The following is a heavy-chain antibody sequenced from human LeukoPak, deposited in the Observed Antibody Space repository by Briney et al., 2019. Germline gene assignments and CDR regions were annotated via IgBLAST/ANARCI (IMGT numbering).Heavy chain of an antibody. D-gene: IGHD3-3*01. CDR2: ISYDGSNK. CDR1: GFTFSSYG. J-gene: IGHJ6*02. Sequence: GGSLRLSCAASGFTFSSYGMHWVRQAPGKGLEWVAVISYDGSNKYYADSVKGRFTISRDNSKNTLYLQMNSLRAEDTAVYYCARVPYDFWSGSGFYGMDVWGQGTTVTVSS. V-gene: IGHV3-30*03. CDR3: ARVPYDFWSGSGFYGMDV.